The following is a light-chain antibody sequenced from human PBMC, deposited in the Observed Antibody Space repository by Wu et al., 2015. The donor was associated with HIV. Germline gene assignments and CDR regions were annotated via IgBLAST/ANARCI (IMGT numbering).Light chain of an antibody. CDR2: GVS. J-gene: IGKJ1*01. CDR1: RSISVNY. V-gene: IGKV3-20*01. CDR3: QHYDPSSPWT. Sequence: EIVLTQSPATLSLSPGETATLSCRASRSISVNYLAWYQQKPGQAPRLLIFGVSNRATGIPARFSGSGSGTDFTLTISRLEPEDFAVYYCQHYDPSSPWTFGQGTRVEIK.